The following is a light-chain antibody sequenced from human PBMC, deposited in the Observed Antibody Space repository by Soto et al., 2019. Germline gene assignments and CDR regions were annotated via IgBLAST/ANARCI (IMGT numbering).Light chain of an antibody. J-gene: IGKJ4*01. CDR2: GAS. CDR1: QSVSSSY. Sequence: IVLTQSPGTLSLSPGERATLSCRASQSVSSSYLAWYQQKHGQAPRLLIYGASSRATGIPDRFSGSGFGTDFTLTISRLEPEDFAVYYCQQYGSSPLTFGGGTKVDIK. V-gene: IGKV3-20*01. CDR3: QQYGSSPLT.